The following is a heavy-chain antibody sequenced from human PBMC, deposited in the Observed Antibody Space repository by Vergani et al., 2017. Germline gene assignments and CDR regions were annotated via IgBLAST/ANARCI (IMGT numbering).Heavy chain of an antibody. CDR1: GYTFTGYY. J-gene: IGHJ5*02. Sequence: QVQLVQSGAEVKKPGASVKVSCKASGYTFTGYYMHWVRQAPGQGLEWMGWISAYNGNTNYAQKLQGRVTMTTDTSTSTAYMELRSLRSDDTAVYYCARDRVVPAAEILLVRFDPWGQGTLVTVSS. CDR3: ARDRVVPAAEILLVRFDP. V-gene: IGHV1-18*04. D-gene: IGHD2-2*01. CDR2: ISAYNGNT.